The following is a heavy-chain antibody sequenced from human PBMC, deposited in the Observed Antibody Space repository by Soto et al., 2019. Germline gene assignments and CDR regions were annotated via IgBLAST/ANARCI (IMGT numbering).Heavy chain of an antibody. CDR3: ARAPSYYDILTGVAAFDI. V-gene: IGHV3-64*01. J-gene: IGHJ3*02. Sequence: GGSLRLSCAASGFTFSSYAMHWVRQAPGKGLEYVSAISSNGGSTYYANSVKGRFTISRDNSKNTLYLKMGSLRAEAMAVYYCARAPSYYDILTGVAAFDIWGQGTMVTVSS. D-gene: IGHD3-9*01. CDR2: ISSNGGST. CDR1: GFTFSSYA.